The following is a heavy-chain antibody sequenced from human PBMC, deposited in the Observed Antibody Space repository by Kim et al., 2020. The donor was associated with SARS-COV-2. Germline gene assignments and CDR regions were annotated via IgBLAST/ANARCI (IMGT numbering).Heavy chain of an antibody. CDR3: ARPYYYDSSGYNGYWYFDL. CDR2: IYPGDSDT. CDR1: GYSFTSYW. Sequence: ESLKISCKGSGYSFTSYWIGWVRQMPGKGLEWMGIIYPGDSDTRYSPSFQGQVTISADKSISTAYLQWSSLKASDTAMYYCARPYYYDSSGYNGYWYFDLWGRGTLVTVSS. J-gene: IGHJ2*01. D-gene: IGHD3-22*01. V-gene: IGHV5-51*01.